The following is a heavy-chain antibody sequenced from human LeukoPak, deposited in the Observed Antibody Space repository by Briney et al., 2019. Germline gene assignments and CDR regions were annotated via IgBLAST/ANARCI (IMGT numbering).Heavy chain of an antibody. CDR2: ISGSGGST. V-gene: IGHV3-23*01. Sequence: GGSLRLSCAASGFTFSSYAMSWVRQAAGKGLEWVSAISGSGGSTYYADSVKGRFTISRDNSKNPLYLQMNSLRAEDTAVYYCAKDRAKTIVVVPAAICFDYWGQGTLVTVSS. CDR3: AKDRAKTIVVVPAAICFDY. CDR1: GFTFSSYA. J-gene: IGHJ4*02. D-gene: IGHD2-2*01.